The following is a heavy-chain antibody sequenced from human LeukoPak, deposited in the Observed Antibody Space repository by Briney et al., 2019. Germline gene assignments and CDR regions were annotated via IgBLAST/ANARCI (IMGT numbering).Heavy chain of an antibody. CDR3: AKDPKAGGYPKYYFDY. Sequence: GGSLRLSCAASGLTFNTYSMSWVRQAPGKGLEWVSAISGSGGSTYYADSVKGRFTISRDNSKNTLYLQMNSLRAEDTAVYYCAKDPKAGGYPKYYFDYWGQGTLVTVSS. J-gene: IGHJ4*02. CDR1: GLTFNTYS. V-gene: IGHV3-23*01. D-gene: IGHD3-22*01. CDR2: ISGSGGST.